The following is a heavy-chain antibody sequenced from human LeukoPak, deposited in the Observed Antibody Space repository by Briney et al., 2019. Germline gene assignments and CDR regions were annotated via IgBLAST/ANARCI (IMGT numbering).Heavy chain of an antibody. CDR3: ARGTRPFIWNLGFDS. J-gene: IGHJ5*01. V-gene: IGHV1-69*05. D-gene: IGHD1-7*01. Sequence: GASVKVSCKASGGAFNNYIISWVRQAPGQGLEWMGGIVPFFEKPIYAQKFQDRFTITTDKSTSTAYMELPSLRFDDTAVYYCARGTRPFIWNLGFDSWGQGTLVTVSS. CDR2: IVPFFEKP. CDR1: GGAFNNYI.